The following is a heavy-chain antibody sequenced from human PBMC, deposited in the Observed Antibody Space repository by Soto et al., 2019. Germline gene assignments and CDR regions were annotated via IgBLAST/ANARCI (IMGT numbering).Heavy chain of an antibody. J-gene: IGHJ6*02. V-gene: IGHV1-8*01. CDR3: ARGVVVPAAISTSYGMDV. CDR1: GYTFSTYD. CDR2: MNPNSGNT. D-gene: IGHD2-2*02. Sequence: ASVKVSCKASGYTFSTYDINWVRQATGQGLEWMGWMNPNSGNTGFAQKFQGRVTITADKSTSTAYMELSSLRSEDTAVYYCARGVVVPAAISTSYGMDVWGQGTTVTVSS.